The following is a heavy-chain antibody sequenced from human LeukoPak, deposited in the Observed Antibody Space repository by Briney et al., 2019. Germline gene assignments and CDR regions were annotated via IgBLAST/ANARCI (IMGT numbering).Heavy chain of an antibody. Sequence: SETLSLTCSVSGGPISSSSYYWSWIRQPPGKGLEWIGYIYYSGSTYYNPFLKSRVTISVDTSKNQFSLKLSSVTAADTAVYYCARGVGDSSGYDVRRYRSAFSHWFDPWGQGTLVTVSS. CDR2: IYYSGST. CDR3: ARGVGDSSGYDVRRYRSAFSHWFDP. J-gene: IGHJ5*02. V-gene: IGHV4-30-4*08. D-gene: IGHD3-22*01. CDR1: GGPISSSSYY.